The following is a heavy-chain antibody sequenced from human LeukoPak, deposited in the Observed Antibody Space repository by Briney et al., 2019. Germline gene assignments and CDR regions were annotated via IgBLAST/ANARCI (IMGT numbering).Heavy chain of an antibody. D-gene: IGHD3-3*01. V-gene: IGHV1-69*13. Sequence: SVKVSCKASGGTFSSYAISWVRQAPGQGLEWMGGIIPIFGTANYAQKFQGRVTITADESTSTAYMELSSLRSEDTAVYYCARVPPPSITIFGVVITPYDYYYYYGMDVWGQGTTVTVSS. CDR3: ARVPPPSITIFGVVITPYDYYYYYGMDV. CDR1: GGTFSSYA. J-gene: IGHJ6*02. CDR2: IIPIFGTA.